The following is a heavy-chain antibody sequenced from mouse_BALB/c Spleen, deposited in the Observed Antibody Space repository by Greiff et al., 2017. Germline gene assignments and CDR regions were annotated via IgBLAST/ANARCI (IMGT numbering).Heavy chain of an antibody. CDR3: ARASNFYYFDY. CDR2: INPGSGGT. V-gene: IGHV1-54*01. J-gene: IGHJ2*01. CDR1: GYAFTNYL. Sequence: QVQLKQSGAELVRPGTSVKVSCKASGYAFTNYLIEWVKQRPGQGLEWIGVINPGSGGTNYNEKFKGKATLTADKSSSTAYMQLSSLTSDDSAVYFCARASNFYYFDYWGQGTTLTVSS. D-gene: IGHD4-1*01.